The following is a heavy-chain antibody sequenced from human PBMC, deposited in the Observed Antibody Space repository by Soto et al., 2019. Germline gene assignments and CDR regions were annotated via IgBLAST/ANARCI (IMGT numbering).Heavy chain of an antibody. Sequence: EVQLVESGGGLVQSGGSLRLSCATSGFIFSDCAMNWVRQAPGKGLEWVSYISSSSSVIDYADSVKGRVTVSRDNGRNTLSLQSNSLRATDTAVYYCARDLSWRSSWYSYLDVWGKGTTVTVSS. CDR3: ARDLSWRSSWYSYLDV. V-gene: IGHV3-48*01. J-gene: IGHJ6*03. CDR1: GFIFSDCA. D-gene: IGHD6-13*01. CDR2: ISSSSSVI.